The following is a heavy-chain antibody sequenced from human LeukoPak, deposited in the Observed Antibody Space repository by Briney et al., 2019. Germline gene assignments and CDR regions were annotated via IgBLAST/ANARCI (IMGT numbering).Heavy chain of an antibody. CDR1: GGTFSSYT. Sequence: ASVKVSCKAPGGTFSSYTISWVRQAPGQGLEWMGRIIPILGIANYAQKFQGRVTITADKSKSTAYMELSSLRSEDTAVYYCARDPYYYDSSGYSDYWGQGTLVTVSS. D-gene: IGHD3-22*01. J-gene: IGHJ4*02. CDR2: IIPILGIA. CDR3: ARDPYYYDSSGYSDY. V-gene: IGHV1-69*04.